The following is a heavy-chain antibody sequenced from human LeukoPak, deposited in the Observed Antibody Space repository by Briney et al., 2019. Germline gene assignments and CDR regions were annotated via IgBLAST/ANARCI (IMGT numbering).Heavy chain of an antibody. V-gene: IGHV4-59*04. CDR1: GGSISSYY. Sequence: PSETLSLTCTVSGGSISSYYWSWIRQPPGKGLEWIGNIYYGKNTYYNPSLKSRVTISIDTSKNQFYLKLSSLTAADTAVYYCARRDDSSGYHKIFDYWGPGTLVTVSS. CDR3: ARRDDSSGYHKIFDY. J-gene: IGHJ4*02. D-gene: IGHD3-22*01. CDR2: IYYGKNT.